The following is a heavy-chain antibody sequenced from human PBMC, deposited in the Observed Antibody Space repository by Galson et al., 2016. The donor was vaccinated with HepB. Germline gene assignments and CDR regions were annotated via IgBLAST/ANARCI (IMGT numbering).Heavy chain of an antibody. CDR2: ISSSTNYT. CDR3: GRRRGYTYPYDY. D-gene: IGHD5-18*01. V-gene: IGHV3-11*06. Sequence: SLRLPCATSGFIFSDYYMSWIRQAPGKGLEWISDISSSTNYTNYADSVKGRFTISRDNAKNSVYLQMNSLKAEDTAVYYCGRRRGYTYPYDYWGQGTLVTVSS. J-gene: IGHJ4*02. CDR1: GFIFSDYY.